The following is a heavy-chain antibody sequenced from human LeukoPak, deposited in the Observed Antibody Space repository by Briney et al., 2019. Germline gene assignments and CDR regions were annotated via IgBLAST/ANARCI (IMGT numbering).Heavy chain of an antibody. D-gene: IGHD6-19*01. Sequence: GSLRLSCAASRFPFNNYAMSWVRQAPGKGLEWVWGVSGSGDTTYYADSVKGRFTISRDNSKNTLYLQMDSLRAEDTAVYYCAKAVAVAGSTRGYFQHRGQGTLVTVSS. V-gene: IGHV3-23*01. CDR3: AKAVAVAGSTRGYFQH. CDR2: VSGSGDTT. J-gene: IGHJ1*01. CDR1: RFPFNNYA.